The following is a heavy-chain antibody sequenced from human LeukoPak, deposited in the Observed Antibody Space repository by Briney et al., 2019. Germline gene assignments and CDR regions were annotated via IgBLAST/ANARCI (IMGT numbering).Heavy chain of an antibody. CDR3: ARQPNWFDP. Sequence: SEALSLTCTVSGGSISSYYWSWIRQPPGEGLEWIGYISYSGSTNYNPSLKSRVTISVDTSKNQFSLKLSSVTAADTAVYYCARQPNWFDPWGQGTLVTVSS. CDR1: GGSISSYY. V-gene: IGHV4-59*08. J-gene: IGHJ5*02. CDR2: ISYSGST.